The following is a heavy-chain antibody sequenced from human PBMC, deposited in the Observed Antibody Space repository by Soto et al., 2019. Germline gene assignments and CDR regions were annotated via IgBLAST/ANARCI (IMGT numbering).Heavy chain of an antibody. CDR2: IIPILGIA. J-gene: IGHJ6*02. D-gene: IGHD1-26*01. V-gene: IGHV1-69*10. CDR1: GGTFSSYA. CDR3: ARDRGEIVGATSYYYDGMDV. Sequence: ASVKVSCKASGGTFSSYAISWVRQAPGQGLEWMGGIIPILGIANYAQKFQGRVTITADKSTSTAYMELSSLRSEDTAVYYCARDRGEIVGATSYYYDGMDVWGQGTTVTVSS.